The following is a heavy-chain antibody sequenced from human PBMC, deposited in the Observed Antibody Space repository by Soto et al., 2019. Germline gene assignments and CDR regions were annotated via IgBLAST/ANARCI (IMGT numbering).Heavy chain of an antibody. D-gene: IGHD3-9*01. V-gene: IGHV4-59*01. CDR1: GGSISRYF. CDR3: ARSLRNDIFDY. J-gene: IGHJ4*02. Sequence: TSETLSLTCTVSGGSISRYFWTWIRQPPGMGLECIGYIFYTGSTNYNPSLKSRVSISVDTSKSQFSLKLSSVTAADTAVYYCARSLRNDIFDYWGQGTLVTV. CDR2: IFYTGST.